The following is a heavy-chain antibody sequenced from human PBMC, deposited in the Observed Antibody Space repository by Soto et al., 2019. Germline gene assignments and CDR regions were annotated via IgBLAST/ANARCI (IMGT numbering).Heavy chain of an antibody. CDR1: GGTFSSYA. CDR2: IIPIFGTA. V-gene: IGHV1-69*13. Sequence: ASVKVSCKASGGTFSSYAISWVRQAPGQGLEWMGGIIPIFGTANYAQKFQGRVTITADESTSTAYMELSSLRSEDTAVYYCARAQVPSTWGYYYGMDVWGQGTTVTVSS. D-gene: IGHD1-26*01. CDR3: ARAQVPSTWGYYYGMDV. J-gene: IGHJ6*02.